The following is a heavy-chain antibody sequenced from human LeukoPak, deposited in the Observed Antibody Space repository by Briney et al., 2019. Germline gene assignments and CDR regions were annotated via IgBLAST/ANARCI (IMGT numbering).Heavy chain of an antibody. CDR2: IYYSGST. D-gene: IGHD3-22*01. CDR1: GGSISSYY. V-gene: IGHV4-59*01. J-gene: IGHJ4*02. CDR3: ARVNYDSSGYFFDY. Sequence: SETLSLTCTVSGGSISSYYWSWIRQPPGKGLEWIGYIYYSGSTNYNPSLKSRVNISVDTSKNQFSLKLSSVTAADTAVYYCARVNYDSSGYFFDYWGQGTLVTVSS.